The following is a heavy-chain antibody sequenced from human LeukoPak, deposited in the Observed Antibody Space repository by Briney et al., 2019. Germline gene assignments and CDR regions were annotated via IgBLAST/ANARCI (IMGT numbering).Heavy chain of an antibody. CDR2: IYYSGST. D-gene: IGHD5-18*01. V-gene: IGHV4-59*01. CDR1: GSSISSYY. J-gene: IGHJ4*02. Sequence: SETLSLTCTVSGSSISSYYWSWIRQPPGKGLEWIGYIYYSGSTKYNPSLKSRVTISVDTSKNQFSLNLSSVTAADTAVYYCARDTREDTAMAYFDCWGQGTLVTVSS. CDR3: ARDTREDTAMAYFDC.